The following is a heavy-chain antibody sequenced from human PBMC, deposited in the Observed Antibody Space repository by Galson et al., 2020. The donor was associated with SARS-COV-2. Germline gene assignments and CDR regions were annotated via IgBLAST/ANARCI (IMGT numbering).Heavy chain of an antibody. CDR3: ARQYGSTYDY. D-gene: IGHD2-15*01. CDR1: GDSISNNSYH. V-gene: IGHV4-39*01. J-gene: IGHJ4*02. Sequence: SETLTLTCTVSGDSISNNSYHWGWIRQPPGQGLEWLGCIYYSGTTSYNPSLKSRVTISVDTSKNQFSLKVNSVTDADTAFYYCARQYGSTYDYWCLGTLVTVSS. CDR2: IYYSGTT.